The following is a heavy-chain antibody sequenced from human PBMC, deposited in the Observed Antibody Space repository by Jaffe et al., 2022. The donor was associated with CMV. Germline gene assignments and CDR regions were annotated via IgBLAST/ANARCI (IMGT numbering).Heavy chain of an antibody. Sequence: QVQLQESGPGLVKPSETLSLTCTVSGGSISSYYWSWIRQPPGKGLEWIGYIYYSGSTNYNPSLKSRVTISVDTSKNQFSLKLSSVTAADTAVYYCARVRDGYNSAFDIWGQGTMVTVSS. V-gene: IGHV4-59*01. CDR2: IYYSGST. J-gene: IGHJ3*02. D-gene: IGHD5-12*01. CDR3: ARVRDGYNSAFDI. CDR1: GGSISSYY.